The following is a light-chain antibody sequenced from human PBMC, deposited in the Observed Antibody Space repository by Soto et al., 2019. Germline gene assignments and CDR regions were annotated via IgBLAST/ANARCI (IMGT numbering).Light chain of an antibody. CDR2: RAS. J-gene: IGKJ4*01. CDR1: RNIGSW. CDR3: QQHSNYPIA. Sequence: DIPMTQSPSTLSASVGDRVTITCRASRNIGSWLAWYQQKAGKAPNLLIYRASILETGVPSRFTGSASGTEFTLTICSLQPDDFATYYCQQHSNYPIAFGGGTKVE. V-gene: IGKV1-5*03.